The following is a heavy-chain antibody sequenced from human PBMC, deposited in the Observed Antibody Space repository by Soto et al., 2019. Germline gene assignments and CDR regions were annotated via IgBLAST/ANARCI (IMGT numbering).Heavy chain of an antibody. CDR2: IIPIFGTA. V-gene: IGHV1-69*13. CDR1: GGTFSSYA. Sequence: SVKVSCKASGGTFSSYAISWVRQAPGQGLEWMGGIIPIFGTANYAQKFQGRVTITADESTSTAYMELSSLRSEDTAVYYCARDRLDYYDSSGYYGYRGQGTLVTVSS. J-gene: IGHJ4*02. D-gene: IGHD3-22*01. CDR3: ARDRLDYYDSSGYYGY.